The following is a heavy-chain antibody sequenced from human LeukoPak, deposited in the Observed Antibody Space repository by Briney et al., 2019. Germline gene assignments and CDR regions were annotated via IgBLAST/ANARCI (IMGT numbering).Heavy chain of an antibody. D-gene: IGHD6-19*01. CDR3: ARDLWLADPYYYYGMDV. V-gene: IGHV3-11*01. CDR2: ISSSGSTI. CDR1: EFTFSTYN. J-gene: IGHJ6*02. Sequence: PGGSLRLSCAASEFTFSTYNMHWVRQAPGKGLEWVSYISSSGSTIYYADSVKGRFTISRDNAKNSLYLQMNSLRAEDTAVYYCARDLWLADPYYYYGMDVWGQGTTVTVSS.